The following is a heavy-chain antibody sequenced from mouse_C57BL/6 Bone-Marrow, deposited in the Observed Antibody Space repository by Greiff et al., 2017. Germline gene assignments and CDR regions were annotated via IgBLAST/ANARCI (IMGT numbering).Heavy chain of an antibody. CDR1: GFTFSSYG. D-gene: IGHD2-3*01. CDR2: ISSGGSYT. J-gene: IGHJ3*01. Sequence: EVKLMESGGDLVKPGGSLKLSCAASGFTFSSYGMSWVRQTPDKRLEWVATISSGGSYTYYPDSVKGRFTISRDNVKNTLYLQMSSLKSEDTAMYYCARRWLLPFAYWGQGTLVTVSA. V-gene: IGHV5-6*02. CDR3: ARRWLLPFAY.